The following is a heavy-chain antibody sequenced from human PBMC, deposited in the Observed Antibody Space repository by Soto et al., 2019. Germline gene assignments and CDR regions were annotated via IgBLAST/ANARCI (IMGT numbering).Heavy chain of an antibody. J-gene: IGHJ4*02. V-gene: IGHV1-69*06. CDR2: TGSGTGPG. D-gene: IGHD2-15*01. Sequence: ASVKVSCKASGGSLSTNPISWVRQAPGQGLEWMGGTGSGTGPGNHAQKFQGRLTVTADKSTSTVYMELTNLSSEDTAVYYCARRHSGGFFRFFDSWGQGTLVTVSS. CDR3: ARRHSGGFFRFFDS. CDR1: GGSLSTNP.